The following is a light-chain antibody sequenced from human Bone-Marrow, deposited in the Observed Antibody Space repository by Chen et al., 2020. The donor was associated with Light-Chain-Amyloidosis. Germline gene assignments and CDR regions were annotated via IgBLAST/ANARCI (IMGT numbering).Light chain of an antibody. J-gene: IGLJ3*02. Sequence: SYVLTQPSSVSVAPGQTATIACGGNNIGSTSVHWYQQTPGQAPLLVVYDDSDRPSGIPERLSGSNSGNTATQTISGVEAGDEADHYCQVWDRSSDRPVFGGGTKLTVL. CDR3: QVWDRSSDRPV. CDR2: DDS. V-gene: IGLV3-21*02. CDR1: NIGSTS.